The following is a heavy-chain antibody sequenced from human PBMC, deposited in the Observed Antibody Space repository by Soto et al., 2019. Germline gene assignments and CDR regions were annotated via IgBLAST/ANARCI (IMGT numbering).Heavy chain of an antibody. CDR1: GFTFRIYT. J-gene: IGHJ4*02. V-gene: IGHV3-21*01. CDR2: ISDTSSHI. CDR3: ARVRSGGSGYFDY. Sequence: EVQLVESGGGLVKPGGSLRLSCAASGFTFRIYTMTWVRQAPGKGLEWVSSISDTSSHIYYSDSVEGRFTVSRDNAKNSLYLQVNSLRAEDTAMYYCARVRSGGSGYFDYWGQGTLVTVSS. D-gene: IGHD2-15*01.